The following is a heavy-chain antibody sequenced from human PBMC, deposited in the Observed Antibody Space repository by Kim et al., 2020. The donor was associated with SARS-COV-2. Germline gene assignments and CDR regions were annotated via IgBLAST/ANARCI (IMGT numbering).Heavy chain of an antibody. D-gene: IGHD6-13*01. V-gene: IGHV3-48*03. CDR3: ARVYRIAAAGPFDY. J-gene: IGHJ4*02. Sequence: GGSLRLSCAASGFTFSSYEMNWVRQAPGKGLEWVSYISSSGSTIYYADSVKGRFTISRDNAKNSLYLQMNSLRAEDTAVYYCARVYRIAAAGPFDYWGQGTLVTVSS. CDR1: GFTFSSYE. CDR2: ISSSGSTI.